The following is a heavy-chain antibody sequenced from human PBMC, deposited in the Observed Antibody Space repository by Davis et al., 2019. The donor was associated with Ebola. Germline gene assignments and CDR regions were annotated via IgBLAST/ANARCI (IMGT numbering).Heavy chain of an antibody. Sequence: SVKVSCKASVVTFSSYAISWVRQAPGQGLEWMGRIIPILGIANYAQKFQGRVTITADKSTSPAYMELSSLRSEDTAVYYCARAPGEWELLYSDYWGQGTLVTVSS. D-gene: IGHD1-26*01. J-gene: IGHJ4*02. V-gene: IGHV1-69*04. CDR1: VVTFSSYA. CDR3: ARAPGEWELLYSDY. CDR2: IIPILGIA.